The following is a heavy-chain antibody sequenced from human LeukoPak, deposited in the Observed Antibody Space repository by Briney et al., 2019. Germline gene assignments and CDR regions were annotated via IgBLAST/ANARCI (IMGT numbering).Heavy chain of an antibody. J-gene: IGHJ5*02. D-gene: IGHD6-13*01. CDR3: ARLAAIAAAGKGNWFDP. CDR2: IIPIFGTA. Sequence: SVKVSCKASGGTFSSYAVCWVRQAPGQGLEWMGGIIPIFGTANYAQKFQGRVTITADESTSTAYMELSSLRSEDTAVYYCARLAAIAAAGKGNWFDPWGQGTLVTVSS. V-gene: IGHV1-69*01. CDR1: GGTFSSYA.